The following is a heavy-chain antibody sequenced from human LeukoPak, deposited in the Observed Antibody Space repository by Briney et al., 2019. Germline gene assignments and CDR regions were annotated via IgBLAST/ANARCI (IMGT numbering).Heavy chain of an antibody. D-gene: IGHD3-9*01. V-gene: IGHV4-39*01. J-gene: IGHJ4*02. CDR2: IYYSGST. CDR3: ARLGFSICDILPGYPYFDY. CDR1: GGSISSSSYY. Sequence: PSETLSLTCTVSGGSISSSSYYWGWIRQPPGKGLEWIGSIYYSGSTYYNPSLKSRVTISVDTSKNQFSQKLSSVTAADTAVYYCARLGFSICDILPGYPYFDYWGQGTLVTVSS.